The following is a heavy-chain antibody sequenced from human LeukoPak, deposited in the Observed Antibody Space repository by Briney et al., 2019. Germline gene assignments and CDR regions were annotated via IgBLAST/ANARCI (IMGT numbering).Heavy chain of an antibody. CDR2: IDPNSAGTNT. V-gene: IGHV1-2*02. J-gene: IGHJ4*02. CDR1: GNTFSGSY. CDR3: ARQHWPDKFVDF. D-gene: IGHD1-1*01. Sequence: GASVKVSCKGSGNTFSGSYVHWVRRAPDQGLEWMGWIDPNSAGTNTNYAQKFQDRVTFTRDASVSAAYMELSRLTTDDTAVYYCARQHWPDKFVDFWGQGTLVTVSS.